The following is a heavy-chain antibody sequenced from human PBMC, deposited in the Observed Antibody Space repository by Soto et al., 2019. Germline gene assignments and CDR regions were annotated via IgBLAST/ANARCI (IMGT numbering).Heavy chain of an antibody. CDR3: SRGRGAAADDFDV. D-gene: IGHD6-13*01. Sequence: QVQLVESGGGLVKPGGSLRLSCAVSGFTFSAYDMTWIRQAPGKGLEWVSYISSSTSHTNYADSVKGRFTISRDNAKNSLFLQMNILRAEATAVYYCSRGRGAAADDFDVWGQGTLVTVSS. CDR2: ISSSTSHT. J-gene: IGHJ4*02. CDR1: GFTFSAYD. V-gene: IGHV3-11*05.